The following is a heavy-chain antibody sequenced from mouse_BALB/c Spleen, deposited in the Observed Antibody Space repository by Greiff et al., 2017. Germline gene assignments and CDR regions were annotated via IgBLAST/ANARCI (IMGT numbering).Heavy chain of an antibody. CDR2: IDPETGGT. CDR3: TREDGNYGFDY. Sequence: VQLQQSGAELVRPGASVTLSCKASGYTFTDYEMHWVKQTPVHGLEWIGAIDPETGGTAYNQKFKGKATLTADKSSSTAYMELRSLTSEDSAVYYCTREDGNYGFDYWGQGTTLTVSS. D-gene: IGHD2-1*01. J-gene: IGHJ2*01. CDR1: GYTFTDYE. V-gene: IGHV1-15*01.